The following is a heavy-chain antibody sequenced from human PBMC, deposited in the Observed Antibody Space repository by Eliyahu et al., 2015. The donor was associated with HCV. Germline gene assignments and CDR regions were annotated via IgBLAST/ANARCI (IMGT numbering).Heavy chain of an antibody. V-gene: IGHV3-33*08. J-gene: IGHJ4*02. CDR2: IWSDGSSK. Sequence: QVHLVESGGGVVQPGRSLRLSCAASGFPFSXYDMHWFRQAPGKGLEWVAVIWSDGSSKYYIDSVKGRFTISRDNSKNTLYLQMNSLRAEDTAVYYCARDTDIIPSPLDYWGQGTLVTVSS. D-gene: IGHD3-10*01. CDR3: ARDTDIIPSPLDY. CDR1: GFPFSXYD.